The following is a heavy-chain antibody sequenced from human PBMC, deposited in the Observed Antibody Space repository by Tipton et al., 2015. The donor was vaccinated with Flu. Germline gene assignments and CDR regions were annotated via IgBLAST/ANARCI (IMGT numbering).Heavy chain of an antibody. V-gene: IGHV1-46*01. J-gene: IGHJ4*02. Sequence: QSGAEVKKPGASVRISCTASGYTFTNYNMHWVRQAPGQGPGWMGIIYPSGGGTTYAQRFQGRVTLTRDKSTSTVYMELSSLRSADTAFYYCARDRGFGAYTFDYWGQGTLVTVAS. D-gene: IGHD3-10*01. CDR2: IYPSGGGT. CDR1: GYTFTNYN. CDR3: ARDRGFGAYTFDY.